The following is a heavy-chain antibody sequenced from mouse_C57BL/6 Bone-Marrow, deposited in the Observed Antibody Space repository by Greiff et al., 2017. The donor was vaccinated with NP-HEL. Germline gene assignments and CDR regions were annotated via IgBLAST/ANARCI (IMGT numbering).Heavy chain of an antibody. D-gene: IGHD1-1*01. CDR3: ARRCYYGKRDY. J-gene: IGHJ2*01. CDR1: GYTFTSYG. V-gene: IGHV1-81*01. CDR2: IYPRSGNT. Sequence: VQLQQSGAELVKPGASVKMSCKASGYTFTSYGISWVKQRTGQGLEWIGEIYPRSGNTYYNEKFKGKATLTADKSSSTAYMELRSLTSEDSAVYFCARRCYYGKRDYWGQGTTLTVSS.